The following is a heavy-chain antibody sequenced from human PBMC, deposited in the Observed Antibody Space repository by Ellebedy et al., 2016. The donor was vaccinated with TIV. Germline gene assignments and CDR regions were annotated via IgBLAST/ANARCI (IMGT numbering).Heavy chain of an antibody. Sequence: GGSLRLSXEASGFTLNTYNMHWVRQAPGKGLDWVSSVSGNGGHTYYADSAKGRFTISRDNSKNTVYLQIHSLRAEDSAIYYCARDGCSTASCPYGGFDYWGQGTKVAVSA. CDR2: VSGNGGHT. CDR3: ARDGCSTASCPYGGFDY. J-gene: IGHJ4*02. V-gene: IGHV3-23*01. CDR1: GFTLNTYN. D-gene: IGHD2-2*01.